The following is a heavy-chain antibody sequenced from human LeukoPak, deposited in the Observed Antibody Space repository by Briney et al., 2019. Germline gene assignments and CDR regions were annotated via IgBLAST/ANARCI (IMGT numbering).Heavy chain of an antibody. Sequence: SETLSLTCAVYGGSFSGYYWSWIRQPPGKGLEWIGEINHSGSTNYNPSLKSRVTISVDTSKNQFSLKLSSVTAADTAVYYCARVTTFGGIIVPWGQGTLVTVSS. CDR3: ARVTTFGGIIVP. CDR1: GGSFSGYY. J-gene: IGHJ5*02. CDR2: INHSGST. V-gene: IGHV4-34*01. D-gene: IGHD3-16*02.